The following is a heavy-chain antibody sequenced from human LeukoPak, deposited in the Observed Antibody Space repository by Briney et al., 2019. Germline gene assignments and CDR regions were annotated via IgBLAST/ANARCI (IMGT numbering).Heavy chain of an antibody. CDR2: IKQDGSEK. D-gene: IGHD2-15*01. Sequence: PGGSLRLSCAASGFTFSSYWMSWVRQAPGKGLEWVANIKQDGSEKYYVDSVKGRFTISRDNAKNSLYLQMNSLRAEDTALYYCAKCSGGSCYSSVAFDIWGQGTMVTVSS. CDR3: AKCSGGSCYSSVAFDI. J-gene: IGHJ3*02. CDR1: GFTFSSYW. V-gene: IGHV3-7*03.